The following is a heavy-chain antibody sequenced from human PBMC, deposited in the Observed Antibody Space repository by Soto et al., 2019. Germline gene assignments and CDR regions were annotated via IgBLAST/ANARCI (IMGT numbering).Heavy chain of an antibody. Sequence: QVQLVQSGAEVKKPGASVKVSCKASGYTFTSYAIHWVRQAPGQRLEWMGWINADNGNTKYSQKFQGRVTITRDTSESTAHMEVSSLRSEDTAVYYCARDWGNYYYGMDVWGQGTTVTVSS. V-gene: IGHV1-3*01. CDR1: GYTFTSYA. CDR3: ARDWGNYYYGMDV. D-gene: IGHD7-27*01. CDR2: INADNGNT. J-gene: IGHJ6*02.